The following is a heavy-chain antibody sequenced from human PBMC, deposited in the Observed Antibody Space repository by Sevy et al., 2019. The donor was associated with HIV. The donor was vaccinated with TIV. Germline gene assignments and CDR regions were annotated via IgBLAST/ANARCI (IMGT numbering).Heavy chain of an antibody. Sequence: GGSLKLSCAASGFTFSSYAMNWVRQAPGKGLEWVSVISGNGGYKYYADSVKGRFTISRDSSKNRLYLQMNSLRAEDTAVYYCAKGSTSSSEVGYFDYWGQGTLVTVSS. CDR3: AKGSTSSSEVGYFDY. V-gene: IGHV3-23*01. J-gene: IGHJ4*02. D-gene: IGHD2-2*01. CDR2: ISGNGGYK. CDR1: GFTFSSYA.